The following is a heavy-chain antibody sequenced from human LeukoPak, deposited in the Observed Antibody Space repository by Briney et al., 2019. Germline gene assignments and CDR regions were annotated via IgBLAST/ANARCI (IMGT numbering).Heavy chain of an antibody. Sequence: GGSLRLSCAASGFTFSYYSMNWVRQAPGKGLEWVSYISTTSTTIYYADSVKGRFTISRDNAKNSLYLQMNSLRAEDTAVYYCARESGMDVWGKGTTVTVSS. CDR3: ARESGMDV. V-gene: IGHV3-48*01. CDR1: GFTFSYYS. CDR2: ISTTSTTI. J-gene: IGHJ6*04.